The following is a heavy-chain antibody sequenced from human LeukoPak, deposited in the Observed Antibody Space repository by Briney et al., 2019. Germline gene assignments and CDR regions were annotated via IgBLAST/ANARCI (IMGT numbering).Heavy chain of an antibody. CDR1: GFPFSDFY. CDR2: ISSGGTTI. CDR3: GRVGYSGSPGDY. J-gene: IGHJ4*02. D-gene: IGHD1-26*01. V-gene: IGHV3-11*04. Sequence: NPGGPLRLSCTASGFPFSDFYMAWIRQPPGKGLECIAYISSGGTTISYADSVRGRFTISRDNAENVLYLQMNSLRDDDTAVYYCGRVGYSGSPGDYWGQGTLVTVSS.